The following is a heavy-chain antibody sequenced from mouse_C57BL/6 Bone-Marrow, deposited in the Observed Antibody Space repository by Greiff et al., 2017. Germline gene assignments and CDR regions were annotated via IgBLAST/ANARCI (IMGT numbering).Heavy chain of an antibody. Sequence: VNVVESGAELARPGASVKLSCKASGYTFTSYGISWVKQRTGQGLEWIGEIYPRSGNTYYNEKFKGKATLTADKSSSTAYMELRSLTSEDSAVYFCARTPHIITTVVATDYWGQGTTLTVSS. D-gene: IGHD1-1*01. V-gene: IGHV1-81*01. CDR2: IYPRSGNT. CDR3: ARTPHIITTVVATDY. CDR1: GYTFTSYG. J-gene: IGHJ2*01.